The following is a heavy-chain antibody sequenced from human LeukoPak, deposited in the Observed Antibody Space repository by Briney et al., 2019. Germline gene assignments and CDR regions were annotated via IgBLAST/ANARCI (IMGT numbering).Heavy chain of an antibody. D-gene: IGHD6-19*01. CDR3: ARVDSSGWLVYGMDV. Sequence: PGGSLRLSCAASGFTFSSYGMHWVRQAPGEGLEWVAFIRYDGSNKYHADSVRGRFTISRDNSKNMLYLQMNSLRAEDTAVYYCARVDSSGWLVYGMDVWGQGTTVTVSS. V-gene: IGHV3-30*02. CDR1: GFTFSSYG. CDR2: IRYDGSNK. J-gene: IGHJ6*02.